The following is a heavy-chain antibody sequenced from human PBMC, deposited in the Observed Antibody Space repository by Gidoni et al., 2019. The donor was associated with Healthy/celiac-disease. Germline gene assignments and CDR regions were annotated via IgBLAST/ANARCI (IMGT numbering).Heavy chain of an antibody. CDR3: ASILQGYYYYGMDV. CDR2: GTA. Sequence: GTANYAQKFQGRVTITADESTSTAYMELSSLRSEDTAVYYCASILQGYYYYGMDVWGQGTTVTVSS. D-gene: IGHD2-15*01. J-gene: IGHJ6*02. V-gene: IGHV1-69*01.